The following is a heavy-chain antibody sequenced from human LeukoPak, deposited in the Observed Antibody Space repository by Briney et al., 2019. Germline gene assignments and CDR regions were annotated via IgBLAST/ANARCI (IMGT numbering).Heavy chain of an antibody. D-gene: IGHD6-19*01. CDR3: AKVAVQWLVQNAFDI. CDR1: GFTFDDYA. CDR2: ISWNSGSI. Sequence: GRSLRLSCAASGFTFDDYAMHWVRQAPGKGLEWVSGISWNSGSIGYADSVKGRFTISRDNAKNSLYLQMSSLRAEDTALYYCAKVAVQWLVQNAFDIWGQGTMVTVSS. J-gene: IGHJ3*02. V-gene: IGHV3-9*01.